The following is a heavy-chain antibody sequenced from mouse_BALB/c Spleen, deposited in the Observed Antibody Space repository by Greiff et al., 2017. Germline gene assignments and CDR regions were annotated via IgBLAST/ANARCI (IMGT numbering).Heavy chain of an antibody. J-gene: IGHJ2*01. CDR2: IDTSDSYT. CDR3: ARAAAYYRYDVGFDY. CDR1: GYTFTDYW. V-gene: IGHV1-69*01. Sequence: QVQLQQSGAELVMHGASVKMSCKASGYTFTDYWMHWVKQRPGQGLEWIGAIDTSDSYTSYNQKFKGKATLTVDESSSTAYMQLSSLTSEDSAVYYCARAAAYYRYDVGFDYWGQGTTLTVSS. D-gene: IGHD2-14*01.